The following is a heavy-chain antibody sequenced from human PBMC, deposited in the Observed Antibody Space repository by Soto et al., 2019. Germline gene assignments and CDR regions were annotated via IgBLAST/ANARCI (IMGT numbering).Heavy chain of an antibody. Sequence: SETLSLTCTVSGGSISSSSYYWSWIRQPPGKGLEWIGSIYYSGSTYYNPSLKSRVTISVDTSKNQFSLKLSSVTAADTAVYYCARGRVTGGGSELHGMDVWGQGTTVTVSS. V-gene: IGHV4-39*01. CDR1: GGSISSSSYY. CDR3: ARGRVTGGGSELHGMDV. CDR2: IYYSGST. J-gene: IGHJ6*02. D-gene: IGHD1-26*01.